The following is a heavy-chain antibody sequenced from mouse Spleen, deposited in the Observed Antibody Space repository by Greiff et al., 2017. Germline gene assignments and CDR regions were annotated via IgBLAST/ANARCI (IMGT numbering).Heavy chain of an antibody. CDR2: INPNYGTT. Sequence: EVKLMESGPELVKPGASVKISCKASGYSFTDYNMNWVKQSNGKSLEWIGVINPNYGTTSYNQKFKGKATLTVDQSSSTAYMQLNSLTSEDSAVYYCARSGVMVTTRYYFDYWGQGTTLTVSS. V-gene: IGHV1-39*01. J-gene: IGHJ2*01. CDR1: GYSFTDYN. D-gene: IGHD2-2*01. CDR3: ARSGVMVTTRYYFDY.